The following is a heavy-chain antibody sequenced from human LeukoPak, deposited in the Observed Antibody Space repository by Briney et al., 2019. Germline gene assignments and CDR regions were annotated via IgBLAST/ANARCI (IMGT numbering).Heavy chain of an antibody. J-gene: IGHJ4*02. CDR2: ISYDGTYK. D-gene: IGHD6-19*01. CDR1: GFTFSNFA. CDR3: ARDTSSGWPYYFDS. V-gene: IGHV3-30-3*01. Sequence: PGRSLRPSCAASGFTFSNFAIHWVRQAPVRGLEWVAVISYDGTYKYYADSVKGRFTISRDNSKNTLYLQMNSLRAEDTALYYCARDTSSGWPYYFDSWGQGTLVTVSS.